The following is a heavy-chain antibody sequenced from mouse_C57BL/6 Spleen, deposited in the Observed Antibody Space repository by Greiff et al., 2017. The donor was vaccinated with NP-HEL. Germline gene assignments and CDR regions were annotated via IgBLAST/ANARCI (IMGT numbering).Heavy chain of an antibody. J-gene: IGHJ4*01. D-gene: IGHD1-1*01. CDR2: IDPSDSYT. V-gene: IGHV1-50*01. CDR3: ASRSSPPAMDY. CDR1: GYTFTSYW. Sequence: VQLQQPGAELVKPGASVKLSCKASGYTFTSYWMQWVKQRPGQGLEWIGEIDPSDSYTNYNQKFKGKATLTVDTSSSTAYMQLSSLTSEDSAVYYGASRSSPPAMDYWGQGTSVTVSS.